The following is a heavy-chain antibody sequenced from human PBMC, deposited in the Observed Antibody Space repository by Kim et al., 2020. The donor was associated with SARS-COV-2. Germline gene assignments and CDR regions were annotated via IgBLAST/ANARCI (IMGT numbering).Heavy chain of an antibody. CDR2: SYAT. Sequence: SYATAYAASVKGRFTISRYDSKNTAYLQMNSLKTEDTAVYYCTRGEFGPDWGQGTLVTVSS. CDR3: TRGEFGPD. V-gene: IGHV3-73*01. D-gene: IGHD3-10*01. J-gene: IGHJ4*02.